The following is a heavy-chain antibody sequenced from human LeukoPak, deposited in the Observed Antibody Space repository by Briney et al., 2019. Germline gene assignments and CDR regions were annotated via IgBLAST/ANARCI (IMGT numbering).Heavy chain of an antibody. J-gene: IGHJ6*02. Sequence: GGSLRLYCAASGFTFSSYSMIWVRQAPGKGLEGVSSISSGSRYIYYADSVKGRFTISRDNAKNSLYLQMNSLRAEDTAVYYCARVGVYGSGFRYYGMDVWGQGTTVTVSS. V-gene: IGHV3-21*01. CDR3: ARVGVYGSGFRYYGMDV. CDR2: ISSGSRYI. D-gene: IGHD3-10*01. CDR1: GFTFSSYS.